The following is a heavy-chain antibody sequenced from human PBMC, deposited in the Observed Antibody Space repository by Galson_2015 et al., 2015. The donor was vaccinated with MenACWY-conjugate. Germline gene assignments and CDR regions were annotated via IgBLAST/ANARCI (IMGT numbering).Heavy chain of an antibody. D-gene: IGHD2-2*01. V-gene: IGHV3-23*01. J-gene: IGHJ4*02. Sequence: LRLSCAASGFTFSSYAMTWVRQTPGKGLEWVSGISASGDSTYYADSVKGRFTVTRENSKNTLYLQLNSLRDEDTAVYYCARARGCSSSSCYVDNWGQGTLVTVSS. CDR1: GFTFSSYA. CDR3: ARARGCSSSSCYVDN. CDR2: ISASGDST.